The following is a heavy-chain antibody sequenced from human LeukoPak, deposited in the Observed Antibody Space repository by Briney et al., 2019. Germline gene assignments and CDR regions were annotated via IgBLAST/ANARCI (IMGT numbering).Heavy chain of an antibody. CDR1: GGSISSSNW. CDR2: IYHSGST. CDR3: ARVYYDSTGYYYRTRYYFDF. Sequence: SETLSLTCAVSGGSISSSNWWSWVRQPPGKGLEWIGEIYHSGSTNYNPSLKSRVTISVDKSKNQFSLKLSSVTAADTAVYYCARVYYDSTGYYYRTRYYFDFWGQGTLVTVSS. V-gene: IGHV4-4*02. D-gene: IGHD3-22*01. J-gene: IGHJ4*02.